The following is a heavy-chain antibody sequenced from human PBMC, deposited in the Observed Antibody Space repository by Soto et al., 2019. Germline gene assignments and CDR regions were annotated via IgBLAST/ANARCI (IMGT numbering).Heavy chain of an antibody. CDR2: IKSKTDGGKT. CDR3: TTDDTINKN. J-gene: IGHJ4*02. V-gene: IGHV3-15*01. CDR1: GFTFSNAC. Sequence: GGSLRLSCAASGFTFSNACMSWVRQAPGKGLEWVGRIKSKTDGGKTDYAAPVKGRFTISRDDSKNTLFLQMNSLKTEDTAVYYWTTDDTINKNWGQGTLVTVSS.